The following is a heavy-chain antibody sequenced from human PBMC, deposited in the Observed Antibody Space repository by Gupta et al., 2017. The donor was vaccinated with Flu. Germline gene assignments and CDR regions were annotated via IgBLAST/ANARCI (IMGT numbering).Heavy chain of an antibody. Sequence: QAAGKGLEWVSVVSGSGVSTYYADSVKGRFTISRDNSKNMLYLQMNSLRAEDTAVYYCAKGSGTATTSNIDYWGQGTLVTVSS. CDR2: VSGSGVST. J-gene: IGHJ4*02. D-gene: IGHD1-7*01. V-gene: IGHV3-23*01. CDR3: AKGSGTATTSNIDY.